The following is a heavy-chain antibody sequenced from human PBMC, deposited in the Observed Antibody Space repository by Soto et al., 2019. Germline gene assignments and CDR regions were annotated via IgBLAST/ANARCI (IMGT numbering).Heavy chain of an antibody. CDR2: IYHSGST. D-gene: IGHD3-22*01. J-gene: IGHJ3*02. Sequence: QVQLQESGPGLVKPSGTLSLTCAVSGGSISSSYWCSWVRQPPGKGLEWIGEIYHSGSTNDNPSLKSRVTISVDKSKNQFSLKLSSVTAADTAVYYCARRRITMIVVVFDAFDIWGQGTMVTVSS. CDR3: ARRRITMIVVVFDAFDI. CDR1: GGSISSSYW. V-gene: IGHV4-4*02.